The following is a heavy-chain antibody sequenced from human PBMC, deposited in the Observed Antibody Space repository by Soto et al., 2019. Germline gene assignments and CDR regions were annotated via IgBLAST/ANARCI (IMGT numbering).Heavy chain of an antibody. V-gene: IGHV4-31*03. CDR3: ARYGSSSDSVERGCFDY. J-gene: IGHJ4*02. D-gene: IGHD6-6*01. CDR2: IYYSGST. CDR1: GGSISSGGYY. Sequence: QVQLQESGPGLVKPSQTLFLTCTVSGGSISSGGYYWSWIRQHPGKGLEWIGYIYYSGSTYYNPSGKSRVTITVDTSKNQCALQLSSVTAADTAVYYCARYGSSSDSVERGCFDYWGQGTLVTVSS.